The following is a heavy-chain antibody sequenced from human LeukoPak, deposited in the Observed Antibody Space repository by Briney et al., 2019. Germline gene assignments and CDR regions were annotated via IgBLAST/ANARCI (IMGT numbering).Heavy chain of an antibody. CDR1: DFGSHH. CDR2: VSTDGIGT. CDR3: ARGGYSSGLDY. J-gene: IGHJ4*02. V-gene: IGHV3-74*01. D-gene: IGHD6-19*01. Sequence: GGSLRLSCVASDFGSHHMHWVRQAPGKGLVWVSRVSTDGIGTAYADSVKGRFTIFRDNAKNTVYLQMNSLRAEDTAVYYCARGGYSSGLDYWGQGTLVTVSS.